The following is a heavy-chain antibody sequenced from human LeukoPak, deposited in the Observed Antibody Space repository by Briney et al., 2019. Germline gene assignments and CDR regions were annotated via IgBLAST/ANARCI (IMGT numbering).Heavy chain of an antibody. V-gene: IGHV3-72*01. CDR2: MRNKANSYTT. Sequence: GGSLRLSCAASGYTFSDHYIDWVRQAPGKGLEWVGRMRNKANSYTTENAASVKGRLTLSRDDSKRLVFLQLNSLKIEDTAVYYCARSPESGGNVFDIWGQGTMVTVSS. D-gene: IGHD3-16*01. J-gene: IGHJ3*02. CDR3: ARSPESGGNVFDI. CDR1: GYTFSDHY.